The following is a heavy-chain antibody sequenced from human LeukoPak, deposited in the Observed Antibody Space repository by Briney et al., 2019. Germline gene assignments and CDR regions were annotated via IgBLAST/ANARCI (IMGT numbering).Heavy chain of an antibody. D-gene: IGHD2-15*01. Sequence: PSETLSLTCTVSGGSISSSSYYWGWIRQPPGKGLEWIGSIYYSGSTYYNPSLKSRVTISVDTSKNQFSLKLSSVTAADTAVYYCASLLGYCSGGSCGYWFDPWSQGTLVTVSS. J-gene: IGHJ5*02. V-gene: IGHV4-39*01. CDR3: ASLLGYCSGGSCGYWFDP. CDR2: IYYSGST. CDR1: GGSISSSSYY.